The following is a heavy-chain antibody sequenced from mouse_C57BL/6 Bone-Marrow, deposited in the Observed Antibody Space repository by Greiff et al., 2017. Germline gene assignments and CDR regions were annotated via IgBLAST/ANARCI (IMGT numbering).Heavy chain of an antibody. CDR1: GYTFTRYW. J-gene: IGHJ4*01. CDR3: ASWGTTCGMDY. CDR2: INPSSGYT. Sequence: QVQLQQSGAELAKPGASVKLSCKASGYTFTRYWMHWVKQRPGKGLEWIGYINPSSGYTKYNQKFKDKATLTADKSSSTAYLQLISLTYEDSAVYYCASWGTTCGMDYWGQGTSVTVSS. V-gene: IGHV1-7*01. D-gene: IGHD1-1*01.